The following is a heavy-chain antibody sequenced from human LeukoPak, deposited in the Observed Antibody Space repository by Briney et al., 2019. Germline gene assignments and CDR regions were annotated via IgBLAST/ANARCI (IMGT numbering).Heavy chain of an antibody. J-gene: IGHJ5*02. D-gene: IGHD4-11*01. CDR2: INHSGGT. Sequence: RSSETLSLTCAVYGGSFSGYYWSRIRQPPGKGLEWIGEINHSGGTNYNPSLKSRVTISVDTSKNQFSLKLSSVTAADTAVYYCARGVYSNWFDPWGQGTLVTVSS. V-gene: IGHV4-34*01. CDR3: ARGVYSNWFDP. CDR1: GGSFSGYY.